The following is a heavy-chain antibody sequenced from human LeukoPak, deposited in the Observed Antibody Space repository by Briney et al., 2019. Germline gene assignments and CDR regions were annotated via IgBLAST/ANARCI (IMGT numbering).Heavy chain of an antibody. CDR1: GFTFSSYS. CDR2: ISSSSSYI. V-gene: IGHV3-21*01. CDR3: ARVITSGYYFFDY. Sequence: GGSLRLSCAASGFTFSSYSMNWVRQAPGKGLEWVSSISSSSSYIYYADSVKGRFTISRDNAKNSLYLQMNSLRAEDTAVYYCARVITSGYYFFDYWGQGALVTVSS. D-gene: IGHD5-12*01. J-gene: IGHJ4*02.